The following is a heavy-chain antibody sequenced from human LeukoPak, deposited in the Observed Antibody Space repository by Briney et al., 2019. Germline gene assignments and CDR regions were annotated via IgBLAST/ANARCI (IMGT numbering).Heavy chain of an antibody. D-gene: IGHD1-1*01. CDR3: ARVGGTNYYYYGMDV. V-gene: IGHV4-59*01. CDR2: IYYSGST. Sequence: SETLSPTCTVSGGSISSYYWSWIRQPPGKGLEWIGYIYYSGSTNYNPSLKSRVTISVDTSKNQFSLKLSSVTAADTAVYYCARVGGTNYYYYGMDVWGQGTTVTVSS. CDR1: GGSISSYY. J-gene: IGHJ6*02.